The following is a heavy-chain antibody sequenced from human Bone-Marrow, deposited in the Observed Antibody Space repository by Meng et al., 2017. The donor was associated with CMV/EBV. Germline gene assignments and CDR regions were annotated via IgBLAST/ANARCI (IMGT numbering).Heavy chain of an antibody. Sequence: SVKVSCKASGGTFSSYTISWVRQAPGQGLEWMGRIIPILGIANYAQKFQGRVTITADKSTSTAYMELSSLRSEDTAVYYCARVIGLTGTTGDYYGMDVWGQGTTVTVSS. CDR1: GGTFSSYT. CDR3: ARVIGLTGTTGDYYGMDV. D-gene: IGHD1-7*01. V-gene: IGHV1-69*02. J-gene: IGHJ6*02. CDR2: IIPILGIA.